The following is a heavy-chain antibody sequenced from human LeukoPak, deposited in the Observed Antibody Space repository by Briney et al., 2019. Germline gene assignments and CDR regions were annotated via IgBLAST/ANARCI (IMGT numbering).Heavy chain of an antibody. CDR1: GGSVSDYY. CDR2: IYHTGST. J-gene: IGHJ5*02. CDR3: AREADRWFDP. Sequence: PSETLSLTCTISGGSVSDYYWSWIRQSPGKGLEWIGYIYHTGSTSYSPSLKSRVTISADTSQNQFSLKLSSVTAADTAVYYCAREADRWFDPWGQGTLVTVSS. V-gene: IGHV4-59*02.